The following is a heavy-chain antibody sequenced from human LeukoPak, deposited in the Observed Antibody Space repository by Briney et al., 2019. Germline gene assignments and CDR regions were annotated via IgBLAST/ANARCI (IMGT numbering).Heavy chain of an antibody. V-gene: IGHV3-21*01. D-gene: IGHD6-13*01. Sequence: PGGSLRLSCVASGFTFSSYSMNWVRQAPGKGLEWVSSISSSSSYIYYADSVKGRFTISRDNAKNSLYLQMNSLRAEDTAVYYCARVGVQQLVFSLFDPWGQGTLVTVSS. CDR1: GFTFSSYS. CDR2: ISSSSSYI. J-gene: IGHJ5*02. CDR3: ARVGVQQLVFSLFDP.